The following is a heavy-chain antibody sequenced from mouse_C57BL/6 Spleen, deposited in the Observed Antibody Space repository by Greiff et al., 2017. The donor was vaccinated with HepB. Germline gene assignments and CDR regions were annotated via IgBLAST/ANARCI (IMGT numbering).Heavy chain of an antibody. V-gene: IGHV1-19*01. CDR1: GYTFTDYY. CDR3: ARYGYRDY. Sequence: VQLKQSGPVLVKPGASVKMSCKASGYTFTDYYMNWVKQSHGKSLEWIGVINPYNGGTSYNQKFKGKATLTVDKSSSTAYMELNSLTSEDSAVYYCARYGYRDYWGQGTTLTVAS. J-gene: IGHJ2*01. D-gene: IGHD2-2*01. CDR2: INPYNGGT.